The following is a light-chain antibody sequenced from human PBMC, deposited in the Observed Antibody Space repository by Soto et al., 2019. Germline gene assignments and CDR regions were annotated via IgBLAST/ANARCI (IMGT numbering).Light chain of an antibody. CDR3: QQYNSYSWT. CDR1: QSTSSW. J-gene: IGKJ1*01. CDR2: DAS. Sequence: QITKYRSRLSASVDSRVTLTCRASQSTSSWLAWYQQKPGKAPKLLISDASSLESGVSSRFSGSGSGTEFTLTISSLQPDDFATYYCQQYNSYSWTFGQGTKVDI. V-gene: IGKV1-5*01.